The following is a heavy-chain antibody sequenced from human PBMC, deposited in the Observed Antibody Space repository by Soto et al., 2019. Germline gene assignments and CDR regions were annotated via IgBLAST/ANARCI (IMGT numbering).Heavy chain of an antibody. CDR3: ARAVQRTDGYNYEFYYYYYGMDV. D-gene: IGHD5-12*01. CDR1: GGTFSSYA. V-gene: IGHV1-69*01. CDR2: IIPIFGTA. J-gene: IGHJ6*02. Sequence: QVQLVQSGAEVKKPGSSVQVSCKASGGTFSSYAISWVRQAPGQGLEWMGGIIPIFGTANYAQKFQGRVTITADESTSTAYMELSSLRSEDTAVYYCARAVQRTDGYNYEFYYYYYGMDVWGQGTTVTVSS.